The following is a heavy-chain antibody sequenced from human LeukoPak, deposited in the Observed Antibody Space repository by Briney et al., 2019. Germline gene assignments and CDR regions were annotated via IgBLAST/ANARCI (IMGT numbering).Heavy chain of an antibody. D-gene: IGHD6-13*01. Sequence: PGGSLRLSCAASGFTFDDYAMHWVRQAPGKGLEWVSGISWNSGSIGYADSVRGRFTISRDNAKNSLYLQMNSLRAEDTALYYCAKSKGLAAAGPAWGNYYGMDVWGQGTTVTVSS. J-gene: IGHJ6*02. CDR2: ISWNSGSI. V-gene: IGHV3-9*01. CDR3: AKSKGLAAAGPAWGNYYGMDV. CDR1: GFTFDDYA.